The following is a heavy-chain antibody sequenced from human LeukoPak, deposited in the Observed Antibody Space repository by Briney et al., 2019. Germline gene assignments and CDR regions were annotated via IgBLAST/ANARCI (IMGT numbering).Heavy chain of an antibody. V-gene: IGHV1-2*02. Sequence: ASVKVSCKASGYTFTGYYMHWGRQAPGQGLELMGWINPNSGGTNYAQKFQGRVTMTRDTSISTAYMELSRLRSDDTAVYYCARAMYYYDSSGYYFLDAFDIWGQGTMVTVSS. CDR3: ARAMYYYDSSGYYFLDAFDI. D-gene: IGHD3-22*01. CDR1: GYTFTGYY. CDR2: INPNSGGT. J-gene: IGHJ3*02.